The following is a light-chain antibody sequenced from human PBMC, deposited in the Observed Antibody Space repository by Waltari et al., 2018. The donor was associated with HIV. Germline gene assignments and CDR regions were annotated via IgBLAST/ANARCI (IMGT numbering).Light chain of an antibody. V-gene: IGKV1-39*01. CDR1: QSIVNF. Sequence: IQMTQSPSSLSASVGASVTIRCRENQSIVNFLSWYQQKPGRAPKILISFASILESGVPSRFTGSGSGTDFALTISSLQPEDYATYYCQQSYSTPPITFGQGTRLEIK. CDR3: QQSYSTPPIT. J-gene: IGKJ5*01. CDR2: FAS.